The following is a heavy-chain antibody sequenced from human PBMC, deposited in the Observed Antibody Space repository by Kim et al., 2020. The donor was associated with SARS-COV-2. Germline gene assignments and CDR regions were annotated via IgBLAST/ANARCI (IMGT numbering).Heavy chain of an antibody. J-gene: IGHJ4*02. CDR3: ARDGDGSGSYYSYYFDY. Sequence: LKSRVTISVDKSKNQFSLKLSSVTAADTAVYYCARDGDGSGSYYSYYFDYWGQGTLVTVSS. V-gene: IGHV4-4*02. D-gene: IGHD3-10*01.